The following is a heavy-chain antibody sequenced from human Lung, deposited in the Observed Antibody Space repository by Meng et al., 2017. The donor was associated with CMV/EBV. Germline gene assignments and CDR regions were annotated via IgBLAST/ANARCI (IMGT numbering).Heavy chain of an antibody. J-gene: IGHJ4*02. CDR1: DGPVSSSTW. D-gene: IGHD3-10*01. V-gene: IGHV4-4*02. Sequence: SDGPVSSSTWWSWVRQPPGKGLEWIGEIFRTGATNYNPSLKSRVTISVDKSNNQFSLKLTSVTAADTAVYYCGREGYFGSGNYPIDYWGQGTLVTVSS. CDR2: IFRTGAT. CDR3: GREGYFGSGNYPIDY.